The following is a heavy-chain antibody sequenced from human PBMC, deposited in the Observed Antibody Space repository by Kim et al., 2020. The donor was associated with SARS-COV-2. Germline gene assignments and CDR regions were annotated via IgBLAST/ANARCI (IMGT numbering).Heavy chain of an antibody. CDR2: IIGIGGST. Sequence: GGSLRLSCAASGLTFSSSAMCWDRPAPGKGLEWVSAIIGIGGSTKHGDSVKGWFTLSTCNSTNPLYLSVNSLRAEHTVGYFRAKVWTIWIRWMDPWGQG. CDR3: AKVWTIWIRWMDP. CDR1: GLTFSSSA. D-gene: IGHD5-12*01. V-gene: IGHV3-23*01. J-gene: IGHJ5*02.